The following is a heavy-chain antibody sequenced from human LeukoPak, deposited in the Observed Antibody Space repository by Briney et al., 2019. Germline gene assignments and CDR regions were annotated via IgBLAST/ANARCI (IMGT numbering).Heavy chain of an antibody. D-gene: IGHD1-1*01. CDR1: GFTFSSYA. J-gene: IGHJ6*03. CDR2: ISGSGGST. Sequence: PGGSLRLSCAASGFTFSSYAMSWVRQAPGKGLEWVSAISGSGGSTYYADSVKGRFTISRDNSKNTLYPQMNSLRAEDTAVYYCARERQDHYYYYYMDVWGKGTTVTVSS. CDR3: ARERQDHYYYYYMDV. V-gene: IGHV3-23*01.